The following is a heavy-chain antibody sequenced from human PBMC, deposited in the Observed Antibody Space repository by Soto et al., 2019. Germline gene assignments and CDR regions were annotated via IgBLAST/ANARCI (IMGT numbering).Heavy chain of an antibody. D-gene: IGHD1-26*01. CDR3: AITGVGATTYYYYGMDV. CDR1: GGSISSSSYY. V-gene: IGHV4-39*01. Sequence: SETLSLTCTVSGGSISSSSYYWGWIRQPPGKGLEWIGSIYYSGSTYYNPSLKSRVTISVDTSKNQFSLKLSSVTAADTAVYYCAITGVGATTYYYYGMDVWGKGTTVTVSS. CDR2: IYYSGST. J-gene: IGHJ6*04.